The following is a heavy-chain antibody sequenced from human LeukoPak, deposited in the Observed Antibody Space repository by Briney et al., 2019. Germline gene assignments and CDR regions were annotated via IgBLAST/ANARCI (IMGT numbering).Heavy chain of an antibody. D-gene: IGHD5-18*01. CDR3: ARDTGYSYGLDHEKIGDY. V-gene: IGHV3-7*01. Sequence: GGSLRLSCAASGFTFSSYWMSWVRQAPGKGLEWVANIKQDGSEKYYVDSVKGRFTISRDNAKNSLYLQMNSLRAEDTAVYYCARDTGYSYGLDHEKIGDYWGQGTLVTVSS. CDR1: GFTFSSYW. CDR2: IKQDGSEK. J-gene: IGHJ4*02.